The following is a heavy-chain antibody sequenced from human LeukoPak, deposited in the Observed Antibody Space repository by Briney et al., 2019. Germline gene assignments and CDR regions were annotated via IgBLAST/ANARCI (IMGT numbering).Heavy chain of an antibody. CDR1: GFTFSSYG. J-gene: IGHJ4*02. CDR2: IGGRDGST. V-gene: IGHV3-23*01. CDR3: AKGHYYGSGSLDY. Sequence: GGSLGLSCAASGFTFSSYGMSWVRQAPGKGLEWVSAIGGRDGSTYYADSVKGRFTISRDNSKNTLYVQMNSLRAEDTAVYYCAKGHYYGSGSLDYWGQGTLVTVSS. D-gene: IGHD3-10*01.